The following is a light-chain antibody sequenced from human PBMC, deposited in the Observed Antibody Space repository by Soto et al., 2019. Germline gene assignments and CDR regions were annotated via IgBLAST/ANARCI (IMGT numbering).Light chain of an antibody. CDR1: QSVLYSSNNKNY. V-gene: IGKV4-1*01. CDR3: QQYFSSPFT. J-gene: IGKJ2*01. CDR2: WAS. Sequence: VVLTQSPDSLAVALGERATIKCRSSQSVLYSSNNKNYLAWYQRKPGQPPKLLFTWASTRESGVPDRFSGSGSGTDFSLTISSLQAEDVAVYYCQQYFSSPFTFGQGTKLEIK.